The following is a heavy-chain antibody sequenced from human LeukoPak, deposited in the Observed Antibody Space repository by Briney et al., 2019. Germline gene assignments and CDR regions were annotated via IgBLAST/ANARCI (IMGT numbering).Heavy chain of an antibody. CDR1: GFTFTTYA. V-gene: IGHV3-23*01. CDR2: ISGSGGRT. D-gene: IGHD6-19*01. CDR3: AKDHKQWLVLDY. J-gene: IGHJ4*02. Sequence: PGGSLRLSCATFGFTFTTYAMSWVRQAPGKGLEWVSAISGSGGRTYYADSVKGRFTISRDISKSTVFLQMTSLRAEDTAVYYCAKDHKQWLVLDYWGRGTLVTVSS.